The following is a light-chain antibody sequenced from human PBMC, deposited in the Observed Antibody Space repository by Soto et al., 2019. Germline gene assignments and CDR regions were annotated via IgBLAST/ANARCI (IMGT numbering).Light chain of an antibody. CDR1: SSNIGSNT. V-gene: IGLV1-44*01. Sequence: QPVLTQPPLASGTPGQRVTISCSGSSSNIGSNTVNWYQQLPGTAPKLLIYSNNQRPSGVPDRFSGSKSGTSASLAISGLQSEDEADYYCAAWDDSLNGQVFGGGTQLTVL. CDR3: AAWDDSLNGQV. J-gene: IGLJ3*02. CDR2: SNN.